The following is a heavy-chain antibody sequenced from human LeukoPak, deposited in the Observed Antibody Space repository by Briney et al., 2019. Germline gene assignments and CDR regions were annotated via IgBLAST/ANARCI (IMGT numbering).Heavy chain of an antibody. Sequence: GASVKVSCKASGGTFSSYAISWVRQAPGQGLEWMGGIIPIFGTANYAQKFQGRVTITADESTGTAYMELSSLRSEDTAVYYCARVGLRFLEGGYYGMDVWGQGTTVTVSS. J-gene: IGHJ6*02. D-gene: IGHD3-3*01. CDR1: GGTFSSYA. V-gene: IGHV1-69*13. CDR2: IIPIFGTA. CDR3: ARVGLRFLEGGYYGMDV.